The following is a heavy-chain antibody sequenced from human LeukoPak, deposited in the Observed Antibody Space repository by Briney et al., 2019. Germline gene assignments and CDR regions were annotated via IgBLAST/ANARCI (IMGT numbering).Heavy chain of an antibody. CDR3: ATFEDVYNFEGVFDY. D-gene: IGHD5-24*01. CDR1: GYTFTSYG. CDR2: INTNTGNP. Sequence: ASVKASCKASGYTFTSYGMNWVRQAPGQGLEWMGWINTNTGNPTYAQDFTGRFVFSLDTSVSTAYLQISNLKAEDTAVYYCATFEDVYNFEGVFDYWGQGTLVTVSS. J-gene: IGHJ4*02. V-gene: IGHV7-4-1*02.